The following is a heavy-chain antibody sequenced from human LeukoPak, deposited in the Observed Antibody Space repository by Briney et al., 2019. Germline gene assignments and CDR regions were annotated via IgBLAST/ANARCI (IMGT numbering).Heavy chain of an antibody. CDR2: INPNSGGT. CDR3: ARGSIAAAGKEGFDY. D-gene: IGHD6-13*01. J-gene: IGHJ4*02. V-gene: IGHV1-2*02. Sequence: ASVKVSCKASGSGYTFSSDYMHWVRQAPGQGLEWMGWINPNSGGTNYAQKFQGRVTMTRDTSISTAYMELSRLRSDDAAVYYCARGSIAAAGKEGFDYWGQGTLVTVSS. CDR1: GSGYTFSSDY.